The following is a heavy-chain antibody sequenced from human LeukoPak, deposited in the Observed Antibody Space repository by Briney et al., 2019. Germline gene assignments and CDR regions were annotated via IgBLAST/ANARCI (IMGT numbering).Heavy chain of an antibody. CDR2: IIPIFGTA. V-gene: IGHV1-69*13. Sequence: SVKVSCKASGGTFSSYAISWVRQAPGQGLEWVGGIIPIFGTANYAQKFQGRVTITADESTSTAYMELSSLRSEDTAVYYCARGPDCGGDCYYAFDIWGQGTMVTVSS. CDR3: ARGPDCGGDCYYAFDI. D-gene: IGHD2-21*01. J-gene: IGHJ3*02. CDR1: GGTFSSYA.